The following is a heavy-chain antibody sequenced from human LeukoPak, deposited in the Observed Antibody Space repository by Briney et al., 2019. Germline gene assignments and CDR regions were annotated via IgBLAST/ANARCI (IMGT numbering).Heavy chain of an antibody. CDR1: GASISSSRYY. V-gene: IGHV4-39*01. Sequence: SETLSLTCTVSGASISSSRYYWDWIRQPPGKGLEWIGTLYYSESTYYNPSLKSRVTISVDTSKNQFSLRLSSVTAADTAVYFCAGHIAVSGPFDYWGQGTLVTVSS. J-gene: IGHJ4*02. CDR3: AGHIAVSGPFDY. CDR2: LYYSEST. D-gene: IGHD6-13*01.